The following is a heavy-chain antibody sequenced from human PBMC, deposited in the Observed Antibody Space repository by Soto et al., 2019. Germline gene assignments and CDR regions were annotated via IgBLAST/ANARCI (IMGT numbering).Heavy chain of an antibody. CDR3: ARVQYSGYDFKLAFDI. J-gene: IGHJ3*02. CDR1: GYTFDNYA. D-gene: IGHD5-12*01. Sequence: QVQLVQSGAQVKKPGASVKVSCKASGYTFDNYALHWVRQAPGRRLEWMGWIHAGNGYTKYSQRFQGRVTITRDPSASTVHMDLSSLRSEDTAVYYCARVQYSGYDFKLAFDIWGQGTMVTVSS. CDR2: IHAGNGYT. V-gene: IGHV1-3*01.